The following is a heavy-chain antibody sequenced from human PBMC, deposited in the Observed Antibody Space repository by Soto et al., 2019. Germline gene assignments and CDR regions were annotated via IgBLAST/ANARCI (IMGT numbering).Heavy chain of an antibody. CDR1: GGSFSGYY. V-gene: IGHV4-34*01. D-gene: IGHD3-22*01. J-gene: IGHJ4*02. CDR2: SNHSGST. CDR3: ARATRADPYDSSGYNDY. Sequence: QVQLQQWGAGLLKPSETLSLTCAVYGGSFSGYYWSWIRQPPGKGLEWIGESNHSGSTNYNPSLKSRVTISVDTSKNQFSLKLSSVTAADTAVYYCARATRADPYDSSGYNDYWGQGTLVTVSS.